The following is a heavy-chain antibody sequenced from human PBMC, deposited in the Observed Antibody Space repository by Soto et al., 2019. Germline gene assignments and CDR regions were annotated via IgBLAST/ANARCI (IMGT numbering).Heavy chain of an antibody. CDR3: ARGRYCLTGRCLPNWFDS. CDR1: GDSISSVDYF. J-gene: IGHJ5*01. CDR2: IYKSATT. Sequence: PSEALSLTCSVSGDSISSVDYFWAWIRQPPGQALEYIGYIYKSATTHYNPSFESRVAISLDTSKSQFSLNVTSVTAADTAVYFCARGRYCLTGRCLPNWFDSWGQGTLVTVSS. V-gene: IGHV4-30-4*01. D-gene: IGHD2-15*01.